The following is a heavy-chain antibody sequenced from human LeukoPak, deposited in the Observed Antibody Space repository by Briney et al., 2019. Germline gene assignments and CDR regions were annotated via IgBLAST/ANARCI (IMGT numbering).Heavy chain of an antibody. CDR3: ARDLSSSGWNNYYYYMDV. D-gene: IGHD6-19*01. J-gene: IGHJ6*03. V-gene: IGHV7-4-1*02. Sequence: ASVKVSCKASGYTFTSYGISWVRQAPGQGLEWMGWINTNTGNPTYAQGFTGRFVFSLDTSVSTAYLQISSLKAEDTAVYYCARDLSSSGWNNYYYYMDVWGKGTTVTVSS. CDR1: GYTFTSYG. CDR2: INTNTGNP.